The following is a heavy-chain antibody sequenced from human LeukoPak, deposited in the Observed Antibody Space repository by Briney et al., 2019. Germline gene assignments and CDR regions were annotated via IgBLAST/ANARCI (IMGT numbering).Heavy chain of an antibody. J-gene: IGHJ4*02. CDR2: IYWNDDK. V-gene: IGHV2-5*01. Sequence: SGPTLVNPTQTLTLTCTFSGFSLSTSGVGVGWIRPPPGKALEWLALIYWNDDKRYSPSLKSRLTITKDTSKIQVVLTMTNMDPVDTATYYCAHRSYSSSSWDYFDYWGQGTLVTVSS. CDR3: AHRSYSSSSWDYFDY. D-gene: IGHD6-6*01. CDR1: GFSLSTSGVG.